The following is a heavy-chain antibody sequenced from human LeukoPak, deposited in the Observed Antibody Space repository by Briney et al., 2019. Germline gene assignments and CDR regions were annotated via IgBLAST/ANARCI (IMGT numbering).Heavy chain of an antibody. V-gene: IGHV3-20*01. CDR2: INWNGNSI. CDR3: ARNGGYSFGDPFDY. CDR1: GFTFSSYA. D-gene: IGHD5-18*01. Sequence: GGSLRLSCAASGFTFSSYAMSWVRQAPGKGLEWVSGINWNGNSIGYADSVKGRFTISRDNAKKLVYLQMNSLRVEDTALYNCARNGGYSFGDPFDYWGQGTLVTVSS. J-gene: IGHJ4*02.